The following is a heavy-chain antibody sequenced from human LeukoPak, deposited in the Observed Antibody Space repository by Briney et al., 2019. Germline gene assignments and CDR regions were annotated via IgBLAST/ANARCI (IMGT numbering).Heavy chain of an antibody. CDR1: GGTFSSYA. V-gene: IGHV1-69*13. D-gene: IGHD2-2*03. J-gene: IGHJ5*02. Sequence: SVKVSCKASGGTFSSYAISWVRQAPGQGLEWMGGIIPIFGTANYAQKFQGRVTITADESTSTAYMELSSLRSEDTAVYYCARGGYCSSTSCYVTAFDPWGQGTLVTVSS. CDR3: ARGGYCSSTSCYVTAFDP. CDR2: IIPIFGTA.